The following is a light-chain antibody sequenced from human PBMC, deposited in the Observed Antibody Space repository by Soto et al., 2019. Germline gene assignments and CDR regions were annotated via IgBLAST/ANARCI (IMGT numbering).Light chain of an antibody. CDR3: QQYGSSTPIT. J-gene: IGKJ1*01. CDR1: QSVSSSY. Sequence: EIVLTHSPGTLSLSPCERATLSFSASQSVSSSYLAWYQQKPGQAPRLLIYGASSRATGIPDRFIGSGSGTDVTLTISRLEPEDFAVYYCQQYGSSTPITFGQGTKVDI. V-gene: IGKV3-20*01. CDR2: GAS.